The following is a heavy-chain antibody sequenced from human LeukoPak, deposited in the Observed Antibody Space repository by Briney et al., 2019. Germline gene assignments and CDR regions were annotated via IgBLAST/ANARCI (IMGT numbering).Heavy chain of an antibody. V-gene: IGHV3-48*03. CDR3: VRGDPHADL. CDR2: ITISGHTK. CDR1: GFALSTYE. J-gene: IGHJ5*02. Sequence: TGGSLRLSCAASGFALSTYEMNWVRQAPGKGLEWIADITISGHTKNYADSVKGRFTISRDNARTSLYLQMNSLRVEDTGVYYCVRGDPHADLWGQGTLVTVSS.